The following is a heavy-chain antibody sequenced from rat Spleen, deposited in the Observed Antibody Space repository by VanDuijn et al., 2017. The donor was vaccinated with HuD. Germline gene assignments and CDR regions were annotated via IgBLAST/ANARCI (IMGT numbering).Heavy chain of an antibody. Sequence: EVQLVESGGGLVQPGRSLKLSCAASGFTFSNHYMAWVRQAPTKGLEWVASINSGGDVTYYPNSVKGRFTISRDNANNTLYLQMDSLRSEDTASYYCARRETSFDYWGQGVMVTVSS. CDR1: GFTFSNHY. V-gene: IGHV5S23*01. CDR3: ARRETSFDY. J-gene: IGHJ2*01. CDR2: INSGGDVT.